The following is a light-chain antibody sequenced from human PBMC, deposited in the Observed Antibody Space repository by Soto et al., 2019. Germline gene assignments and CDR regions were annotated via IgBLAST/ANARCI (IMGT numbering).Light chain of an antibody. CDR1: SSDVGSYNL. V-gene: IGLV2-23*01. CDR2: EGS. J-gene: IGLJ1*01. Sequence: QSVLTQPASVSGSPGQSITISCTGTSSDVGSYNLVSWYQQHPGKAPKLMIYEGSKRPSGVSNRFSGSKSDNTASLTISGLQAEDEADYYCCSYAGSSKVFGTGTKVTVL. CDR3: CSYAGSSKV.